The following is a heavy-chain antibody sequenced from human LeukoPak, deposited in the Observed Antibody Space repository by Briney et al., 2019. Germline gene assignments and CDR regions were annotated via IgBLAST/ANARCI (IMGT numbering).Heavy chain of an antibody. J-gene: IGHJ6*03. V-gene: IGHV3-33*01. CDR2: IFSNGVNK. CDR1: GFTLGYHG. Sequence: GPSLRLSCAASGFTLGYHGMHWVRQAPGKGLEWVAIIFSNGVNKYYADSLKGRSTISRDTSKNTLFLEMESLRTEDTAVYYCARHRGSIFEGYMDVWGKGTTVTVSS. CDR3: ARHRGSIFEGYMDV. D-gene: IGHD3-9*01.